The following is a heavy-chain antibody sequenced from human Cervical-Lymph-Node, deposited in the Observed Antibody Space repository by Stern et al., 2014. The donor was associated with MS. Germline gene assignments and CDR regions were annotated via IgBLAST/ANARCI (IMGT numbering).Heavy chain of an antibody. D-gene: IGHD4-17*01. CDR3: AHTTVTFDEAYGLDV. CDR1: GFSLNTDGVG. CDR2: ICWDDDE. J-gene: IGHJ6*02. V-gene: IGHV2-5*02. Sequence: QVTLRESGPTLVKPTQTLTLTCTCSGFSLNTDGVGVGWIRQPPGKALEWLAVICWDDDERYSPSLKSRLSITKDPSKNQVVLTMANMDPVDTATYYCAHTTVTFDEAYGLDVWGQGTTVTVSS.